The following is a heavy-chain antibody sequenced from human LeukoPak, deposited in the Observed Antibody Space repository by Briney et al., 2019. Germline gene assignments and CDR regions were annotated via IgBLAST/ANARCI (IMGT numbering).Heavy chain of an antibody. CDR2: IYYSGRT. D-gene: IGHD3-22*01. V-gene: IGHV4-39*01. CDR1: GGSISSSSYY. Sequence: SEALSLTCTVPGGSISSSSYYWGSVRQPPGKGLEWIARIYYSGRTYYNPSLKSPLTISVDTSKNQFPLKLSSVTAAATAVYYCASLPLLYDSSGYYPGGFDYWGERTLVTVSS. J-gene: IGHJ4*02. CDR3: ASLPLLYDSSGYYPGGFDY.